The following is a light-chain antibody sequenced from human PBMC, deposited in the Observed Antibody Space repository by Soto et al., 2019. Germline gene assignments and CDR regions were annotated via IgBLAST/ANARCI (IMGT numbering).Light chain of an antibody. V-gene: IGKV1-39*01. CDR1: QSMSTY. CDR2: TAS. CDR3: QQSYSTWT. J-gene: IGKJ1*01. Sequence: DIQMTQSPSSLSASLGDRVTFTCRASQSMSTYLNWYQQKPGKAPKLLIYTASRLQSGAPSRFSGSGSGTDFTLTISSLQPEDFATYYCQQSYSTWTFGQGTKVDI.